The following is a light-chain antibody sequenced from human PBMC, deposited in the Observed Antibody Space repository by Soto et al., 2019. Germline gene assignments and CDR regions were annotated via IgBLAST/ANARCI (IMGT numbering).Light chain of an antibody. J-gene: IGLJ2*01. CDR1: SSDVGGYTY. CDR2: EVS. CDR3: SSYAGNNNVV. V-gene: IGLV2-8*01. Sequence: QSALTQPPSASGSPGQSVTISCTGTSSDVGGYTYVSWYQQHPGKAPKLIIYEVSERPSGVPDRFSGSTSGNTASLAVSGLQAADEADYYCSSYAGNNNVVFGGGTKLTVL.